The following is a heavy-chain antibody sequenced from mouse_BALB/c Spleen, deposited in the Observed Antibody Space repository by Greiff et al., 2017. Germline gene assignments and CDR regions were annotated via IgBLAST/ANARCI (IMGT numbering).Heavy chain of an antibody. CDR3: ARSAITTVVARYWYFDV. V-gene: IGHV5-17*02. CDR1: GFTFSSFG. CDR2: ISSGSSTI. D-gene: IGHD1-1*01. J-gene: IGHJ1*01. Sequence: EVKVEESGGGLVQPGGSRKLSCAASGFTFSSFGMHWVRQAPEKGLEWVAYISSGSSTIYYADTVKGRFTISRDNPKNTLFLQMTSLRSEDTAMYYCARSAITTVVARYWYFDVWGAGTTVTVSS.